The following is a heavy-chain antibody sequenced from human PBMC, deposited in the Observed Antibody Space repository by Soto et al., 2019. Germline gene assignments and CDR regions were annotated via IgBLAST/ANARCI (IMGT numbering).Heavy chain of an antibody. CDR3: ARGPFRPSAMDV. V-gene: IGHV1-69*10. CDR2: TIPALGKT. Sequence: ASVKVSCKTSGDNFKKNVFTWVRQAPGQGLEWMGGTIPALGKTNYVEKFQGRVTINVDDATRTVYMEVRDLTSEDTAIYYCARGPFRPSAMDVWGQGTTVTVSS. D-gene: IGHD3-10*01. J-gene: IGHJ6*02. CDR1: GDNFKKNV.